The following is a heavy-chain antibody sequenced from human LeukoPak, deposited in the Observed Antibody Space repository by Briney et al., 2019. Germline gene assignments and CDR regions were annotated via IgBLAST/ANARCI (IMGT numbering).Heavy chain of an antibody. CDR1: GGSFSGYY. D-gene: IGHD3-16*02. J-gene: IGHJ4*02. CDR3: ARGPKNYDYVWGSYRPTGYYFDY. CDR2: INHSGST. V-gene: IGHV4-34*01. Sequence: SETLSLTCAVYGGSFSGYYWSWIRQPPGKGLEWIGEINHSGSTNYNPSLKSRVTISVDTSKNQFSLKLSSVTAADTAVYYSARGPKNYDYVWGSYRPTGYYFDYWGQGTLVTVSS.